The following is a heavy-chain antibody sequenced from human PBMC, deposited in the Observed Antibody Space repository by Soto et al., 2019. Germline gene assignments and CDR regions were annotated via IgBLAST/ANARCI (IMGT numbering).Heavy chain of an antibody. CDR3: ARNRLPATVVVITAYYYYGMDV. CDR1: GGTFSSYA. Sequence: QVQLVQYGAEVKKPGSSVKVSCKASGGTFSSYAISWVRQAPGQGLEWMGGIIPIFGTANYAQKFQGRVTITADESTSTAYMELSSLRSEDTAVYYCARNRLPATVVVITAYYYYGMDVWGQGTTVTVSS. J-gene: IGHJ6*02. D-gene: IGHD3-22*01. CDR2: IIPIFGTA. V-gene: IGHV1-69*01.